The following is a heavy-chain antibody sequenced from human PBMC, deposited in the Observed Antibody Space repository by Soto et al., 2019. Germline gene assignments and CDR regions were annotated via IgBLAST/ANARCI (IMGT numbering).Heavy chain of an antibody. J-gene: IGHJ4*02. Sequence: QVQLVESGGGVVQPGRSLRLSCAASGFMFSNHGMHWVRKAPGKGLEWVAVIWSDGNNRYYADFVKGRFTISRDNSKNTLYLQMNSLRAEDTAVYYCVRGDNWNDEASDYWGQGTLVTVSS. V-gene: IGHV3-33*01. D-gene: IGHD1-1*01. CDR1: GFMFSNHG. CDR3: VRGDNWNDEASDY. CDR2: IWSDGNNR.